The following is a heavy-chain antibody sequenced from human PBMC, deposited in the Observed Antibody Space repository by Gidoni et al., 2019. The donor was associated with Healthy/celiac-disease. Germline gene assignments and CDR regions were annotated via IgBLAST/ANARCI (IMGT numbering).Heavy chain of an antibody. CDR3: AQGSTRGGYMDV. J-gene: IGHJ6*03. Sequence: EVQLLESGGGLVQPGGSLRLSCAASGFTFSSYAMSWVRQAPGKGLEWVSAISGSGGSTYYADSVKGRFTISRDNSKNTLYLQMNSLRAEDTAVYYCAQGSTRGGYMDVWGKGTTVTVSS. CDR2: ISGSGGST. D-gene: IGHD1-26*01. CDR1: GFTFSSYA. V-gene: IGHV3-23*01.